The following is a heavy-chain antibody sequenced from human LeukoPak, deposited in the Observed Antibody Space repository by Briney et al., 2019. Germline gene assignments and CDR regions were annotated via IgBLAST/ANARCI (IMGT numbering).Heavy chain of an antibody. CDR2: IIPIFGTA. V-gene: IGHV1-69*01. CDR3: AREDCYGSYVGSD. D-gene: IGHD3-10*01. CDR1: GGTFSSYA. Sequence: SVKVSCKASGGTFSSYAISWVRQAPGQGLEWMGGIIPIFGTANYAQKFQGRVTITADESTSTAYMELSSLRSEDTAVYYCAREDCYGSYVGSDWGQGTLVTVSS. J-gene: IGHJ4*02.